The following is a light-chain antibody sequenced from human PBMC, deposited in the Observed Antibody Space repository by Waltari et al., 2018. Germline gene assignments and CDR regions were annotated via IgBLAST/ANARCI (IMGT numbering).Light chain of an antibody. Sequence: SYELTQPPSVSVSPGQTASIPCPGDKLGDKYACWYQQKPGQSPVLVIYQDSERPSGIPERFSGSNSGNTATLTVSVTQAMDEADYYCQAWDSSTAHVVFGGGTKLTVL. CDR2: QDS. CDR1: KLGDKY. V-gene: IGLV3-1*01. CDR3: QAWDSSTAHVV. J-gene: IGLJ2*01.